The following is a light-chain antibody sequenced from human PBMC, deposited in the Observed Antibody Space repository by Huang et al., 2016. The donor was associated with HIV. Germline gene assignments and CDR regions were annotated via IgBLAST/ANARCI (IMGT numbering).Light chain of an antibody. CDR2: AAS. CDR1: QSISTY. Sequence: DILMTQSPSSLSASVGDRVTFTCRASQSISTYLNWYQQKPGKAPKVLIYAASSLQRGVPSRFSGSGSGTDFTLTISSLQPEDFATYYCQETFSSPRNTFGQGTKLEIK. V-gene: IGKV1-39*01. J-gene: IGKJ2*01. CDR3: QETFSSPRNT.